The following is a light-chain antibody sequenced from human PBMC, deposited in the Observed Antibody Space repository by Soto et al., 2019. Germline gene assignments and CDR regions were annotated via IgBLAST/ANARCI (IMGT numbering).Light chain of an antibody. CDR3: SSHTSSSTWV. CDR2: DVS. CDR1: SSDVGGYNY. V-gene: IGLV2-14*01. J-gene: IGLJ3*02. Sequence: QSALTQPASVSGSPGQSITISCTGTSSDVGGYNYVSWYQQHPGKAPKLMIYDVSNRPSGVSNRFSGSKSGNTASLTISGLQAEDEADYYCSSHTSSSTWVFGGVTKVTVL.